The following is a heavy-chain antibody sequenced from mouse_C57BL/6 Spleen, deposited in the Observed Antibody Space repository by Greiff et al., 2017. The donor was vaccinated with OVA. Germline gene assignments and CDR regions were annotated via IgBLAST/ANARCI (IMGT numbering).Heavy chain of an antibody. CDR2: FDPNSGGT. D-gene: IGHD2-12*01. V-gene: IGHV1-72*01. CDR3: ASEGTDDHDATWFAY. CDR1: GYTFTSYC. Sequence: QVQLQQPGAELVKPGASVKLSCKASGYTFTSYCMHWVKQRPGRGLEWIGRFDPNSGGTKYNEKFKSKATLTVDKPSSTAYMQLSSLTSEDSAVDYCASEGTDDHDATWFAYWGQGTLVTVSA. J-gene: IGHJ3*01.